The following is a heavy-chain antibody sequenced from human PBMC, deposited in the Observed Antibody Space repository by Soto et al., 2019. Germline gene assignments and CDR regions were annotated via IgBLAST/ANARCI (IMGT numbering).Heavy chain of an antibody. J-gene: IGHJ4*02. CDR2: ISGSGGST. V-gene: IGHV3-23*01. CDR3: AKIEHDFWSGYYYSPFDY. D-gene: IGHD3-3*01. CDR1: GFTFSSYA. Sequence: EVQLLESGGGLVQPGGSLRLSCAASGFTFSSYAMSWVRQAPGKGLEWVSAISGSGGSTYYADSVKGRFTISRDNSKNTLYLQMNSLRAEDTAVYYCAKIEHDFWSGYYYSPFDYWGQGTLVTVSS.